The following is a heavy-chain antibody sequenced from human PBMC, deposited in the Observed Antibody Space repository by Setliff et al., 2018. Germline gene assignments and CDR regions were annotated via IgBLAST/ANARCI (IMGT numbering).Heavy chain of an antibody. CDR3: AKDPNYYDSSGYPGYFDY. D-gene: IGHD3-22*01. CDR2: ISSGSSTI. CDR1: GFTFSGYS. J-gene: IGHJ4*02. Sequence: GGSLRLSCEASGFTFSGYSMNWVRQAQGKGLEWVSYISSGSSTIYYADSVKGRFTISRDNAKNSLYLQMNSLRAEDTAVYYCAKDPNYYDSSGYPGYFDYWGQGTLVTVSS. V-gene: IGHV3-48*01.